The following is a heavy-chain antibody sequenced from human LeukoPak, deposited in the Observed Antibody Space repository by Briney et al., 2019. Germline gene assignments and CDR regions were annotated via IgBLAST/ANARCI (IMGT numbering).Heavy chain of an antibody. CDR1: GCSISSYY. J-gene: IGHJ6*02. CDR3: ARDSQYYDFWSGHYGMDV. D-gene: IGHD3-3*01. CDR2: IYYSVST. V-gene: IGHV4-59*01. Sequence: PSETLSLTCTVSGCSISSYYWSWIRQPPGKGLEWVGYIYYSVSTNYNPSLKTRFTIPVNTSKNQFSLKLSSVTAADTAVYYCARDSQYYDFWSGHYGMDVWGQGTTVNVSS.